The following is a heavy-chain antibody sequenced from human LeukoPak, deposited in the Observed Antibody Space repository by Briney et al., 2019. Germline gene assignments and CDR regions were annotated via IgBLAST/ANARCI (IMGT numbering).Heavy chain of an antibody. CDR3: ARGGGDNGDYVSPFDY. CDR1: DGSFSGYY. V-gene: IGHV4-34*01. Sequence: SETLSLTCAVYDGSFSGYYWTWIRQPPEKGLEWIGEINHSGSTNYSPPLKSRVTISVDTSKNQFSLKLSSVTAADTAVYYCARGGGDNGDYVSPFDYWGQGTLVTVSS. D-gene: IGHD4-17*01. CDR2: INHSGST. J-gene: IGHJ4*02.